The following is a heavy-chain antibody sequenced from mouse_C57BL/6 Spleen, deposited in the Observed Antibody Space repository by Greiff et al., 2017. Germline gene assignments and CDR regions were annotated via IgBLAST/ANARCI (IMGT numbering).Heavy chain of an antibody. J-gene: IGHJ2*01. V-gene: IGHV1-7*01. Sequence: VQLQQSGAELAKPGASVKLSCKATGYTFTSYWMHWVKQRPGQGMEWIVYINPSSGFTKYNQTFKDKATLTADKSSSTAYMQLGSLTYEDPAVYYCAGGGSSSLFHPWGQGTTLTVSS. CDR1: GYTFTSYW. CDR2: INPSSGFT. CDR3: AGGGSSSLFHP. D-gene: IGHD1-1*01.